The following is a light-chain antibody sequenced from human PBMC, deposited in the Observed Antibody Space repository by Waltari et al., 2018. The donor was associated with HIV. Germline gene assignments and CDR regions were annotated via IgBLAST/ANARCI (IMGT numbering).Light chain of an antibody. J-gene: IGKJ1*01. Sequence: EIVLTPSPGTLSLSPVERATLFCRASQSISRSDLAWYQQTPGQAPRLLIYGASSRATAIPDRFTGSGSGTDFTLTISRLEPEDFVIYYCQQYGTSPWTFGQGTKVEIK. CDR3: QQYGTSPWT. CDR2: GAS. V-gene: IGKV3-20*01. CDR1: QSISRSD.